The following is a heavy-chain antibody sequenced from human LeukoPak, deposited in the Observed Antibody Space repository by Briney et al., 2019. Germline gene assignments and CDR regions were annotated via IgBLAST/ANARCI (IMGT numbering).Heavy chain of an antibody. D-gene: IGHD3-3*01. CDR2: IYYSGNT. J-gene: IGHJ4*02. Sequence: SETLSLTCTVSGDSISSSSYYWGWIRQPPGKGLEWIGTIYYSGNTYYSPSLKSRVSISIDTSKNQFSLKLSSVTAADTAVYYCGAIFGAAIAGDYRGQGTLVTVSS. V-gene: IGHV4-39*01. CDR1: GDSISSSSYY. CDR3: GAIFGAAIAGDY.